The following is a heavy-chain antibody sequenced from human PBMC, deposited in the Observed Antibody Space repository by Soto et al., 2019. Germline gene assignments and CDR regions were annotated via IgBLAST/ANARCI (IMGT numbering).Heavy chain of an antibody. D-gene: IGHD2-21*01. Sequence: SETLSITCSVSAGFIRKYYWNWVRQPAGKGLEWIGRIYSSGFTSYNPSLTSRVTMLIDTSENEVSLKLNSVTAADTAVYYCAGIGEDVYYGMDVWGQGTTVTVSS. V-gene: IGHV4-4*07. CDR2: IYSSGFT. CDR1: AGFIRKYY. CDR3: AGIGEDVYYGMDV. J-gene: IGHJ6*02.